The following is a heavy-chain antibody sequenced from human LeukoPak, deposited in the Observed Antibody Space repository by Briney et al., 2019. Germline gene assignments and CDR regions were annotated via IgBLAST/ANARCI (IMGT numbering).Heavy chain of an antibody. D-gene: IGHD3-10*01. CDR1: GGSISSYY. V-gene: IGHV4-59*12. CDR2: IYYSGST. CDR3: ARGAPRGYYGSGSYTRHFDY. Sequence: SEILSLTCTVSGGSISSYYWSWIRQPPGKGLEWIGYIYYSGSTNYNPSLKSRVTISVDTSKNQFSLKLSSVTAADTAVYYCARGAPRGYYGSGSYTRHFDYWGQGTLVTVSS. J-gene: IGHJ4*02.